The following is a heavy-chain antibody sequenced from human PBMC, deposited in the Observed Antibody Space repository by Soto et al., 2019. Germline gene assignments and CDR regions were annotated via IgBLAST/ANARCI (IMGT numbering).Heavy chain of an antibody. CDR1: GFTFSSYG. J-gene: IGHJ4*02. V-gene: IGHV3-33*01. CDR2: IWYDGSNK. Sequence: GESLKISCAASGFTFSSYGMHWVRQAPGKGLEWVAVIWYDGSNKYYADSVKGRFTISRDNSKNTLYLQMNSLRAEDTAVYYCARGAAVAGTIDYWGQGTLVTVSS. CDR3: ARGAAVAGTIDY. D-gene: IGHD6-19*01.